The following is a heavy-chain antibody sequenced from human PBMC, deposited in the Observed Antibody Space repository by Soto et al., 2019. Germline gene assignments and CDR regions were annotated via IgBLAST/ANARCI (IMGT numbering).Heavy chain of an antibody. V-gene: IGHV3-33*01. Sequence: GESLKISCATSGFSFSSYGMHWVRQAPGKGLEWVAMIWFDGRNEYYADSVKGRFTISRDNSKTTLYLQMNSLRPEDTAVYFCARDRLPGDPLNYYHYGMYVCGQRTTVTVSS. CDR2: IWFDGRNE. CDR1: GFSFSSYG. CDR3: ARDRLPGDPLNYYHYGMYV. J-gene: IGHJ6*02. D-gene: IGHD2-2*01.